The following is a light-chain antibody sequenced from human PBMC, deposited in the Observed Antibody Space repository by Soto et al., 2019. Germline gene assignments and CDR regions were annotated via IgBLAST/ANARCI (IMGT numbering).Light chain of an antibody. V-gene: IGKV1-5*01. CDR1: QSISSW. Sequence: EMQISQYRSSLSADRGDIVTIAVPASQSISSWLAWYQQKPGKAPKLLIYDASSLESGVPSRFSGSGSGTEFTLAISRLQPDDFATYFCQQYSTYTPRTFGQGTKVDIK. J-gene: IGKJ1*01. CDR3: QQYSTYTPRT. CDR2: DAS.